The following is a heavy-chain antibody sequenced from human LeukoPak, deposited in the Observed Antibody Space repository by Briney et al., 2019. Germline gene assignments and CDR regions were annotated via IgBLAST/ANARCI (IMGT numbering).Heavy chain of an antibody. V-gene: IGHV3-7*01. J-gene: IGHJ4*02. CDR1: GFTFSSYW. D-gene: IGHD6-13*01. CDR3: VRAGGSSWSDY. CDR2: IKQDGSEK. Sequence: GGSLRLSCVASGFTFSSYWMSWVRQAPGQGLEWVANIKQDGSEKHYVDSVKGRFTISRDDAKNSLYLQMASLRAEDTAVYYCVRAGGSSWSDYWGQGTLLIVSS.